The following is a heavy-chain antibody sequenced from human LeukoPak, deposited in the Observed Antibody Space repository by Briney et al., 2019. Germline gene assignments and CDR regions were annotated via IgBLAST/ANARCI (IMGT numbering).Heavy chain of an antibody. CDR1: AYTFTGYY. D-gene: IGHD3-10*01. CDR2: INPNSVDT. V-gene: IGHV1-2*02. J-gene: IGHJ4*02. Sequence: ASVKVSCKASAYTFTGYYVHWVRQAPGQGLEWMGWINPNSVDTNYAQKFQGRVTMTRDTSISTAFMELRTLRSDDTAVYYCARDYGSGSFYFDYWGQGTLVTVSS. CDR3: ARDYGSGSFYFDY.